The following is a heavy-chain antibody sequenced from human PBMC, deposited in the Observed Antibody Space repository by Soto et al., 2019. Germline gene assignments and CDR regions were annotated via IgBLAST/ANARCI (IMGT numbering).Heavy chain of an antibody. J-gene: IGHJ5*02. CDR3: ARVLGSSSWYLWFDP. CDR1: GYTFTGYY. Sequence: ASVKVSCKASGYTFTGYYMHWVRQAPGQGLEWMGWINPNSGGTNYAQKFQGRVTMTRDTSISTAYMELSRLRSDDTAVYYCARVLGSSSWYLWFDPWCQGTLVTVS. V-gene: IGHV1-2*02. D-gene: IGHD6-13*01. CDR2: INPNSGGT.